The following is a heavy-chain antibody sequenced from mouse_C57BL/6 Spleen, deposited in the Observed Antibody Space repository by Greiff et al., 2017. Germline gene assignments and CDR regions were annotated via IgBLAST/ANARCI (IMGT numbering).Heavy chain of an antibody. CDR2: IHPNSGST. J-gene: IGHJ3*01. CDR3: EGDGYGGYGVS. CDR1: GYTFTSYW. Sequence: VQLQQPGAELVKPGASVKLSCKASGYTFTSYWMHWVKQRPGQGLEWIGMIHPNSGSTNYNEKFKSKATLTVDKSSSTAYMQLSSLTSEDSAVYYCEGDGYGGYGVSGAQGPLVPVPA. V-gene: IGHV1-64*01. D-gene: IGHD2-3*01.